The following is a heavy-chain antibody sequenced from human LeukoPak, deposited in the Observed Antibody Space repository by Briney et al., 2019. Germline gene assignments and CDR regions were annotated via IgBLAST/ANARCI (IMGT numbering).Heavy chain of an antibody. V-gene: IGHV3-48*04. CDR3: ARHPAGTLVPFDY. CDR1: GFTFDDYA. D-gene: IGHD6-13*01. J-gene: IGHJ4*02. CDR2: ISSSSSTI. Sequence: PGRSLRLSCAASGFTFDDYAMHWVRQAPGKGLEWVSYISSSSSTIYYADSVKGRFTISRDNAKNSLYLQMNSLRAEDTAVYYCARHPAGTLVPFDYWGQGTLVTVSS.